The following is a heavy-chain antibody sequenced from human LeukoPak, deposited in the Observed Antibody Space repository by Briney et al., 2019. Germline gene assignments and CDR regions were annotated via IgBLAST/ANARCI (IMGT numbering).Heavy chain of an antibody. CDR3: ARDSSGPLY. CDR1: GFTFSSYA. Sequence: PGGSLRLSCAASGFTFSSYAMHWVRQAPGKGLEWVAVIWYDGSKKYYTDSVKGRFTISRDNSKNTLYLQMNSLRAEDTAVYYCARDSSGPLYWGQGTLVTVSS. CDR2: IWYDGSKK. D-gene: IGHD6-19*01. J-gene: IGHJ4*02. V-gene: IGHV3-33*01.